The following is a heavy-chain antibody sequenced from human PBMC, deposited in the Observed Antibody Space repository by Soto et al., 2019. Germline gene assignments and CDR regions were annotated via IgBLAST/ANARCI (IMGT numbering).Heavy chain of an antibody. V-gene: IGHV3-30*18. J-gene: IGHJ4*01. CDR2: ISYDGSNK. CDR3: AKTVTAAYTDY. CDR1: GFTFSSYG. D-gene: IGHD2-21*02. Sequence: GGSLRLSCAASGFTFSSYGMHWVRQAPGKGLEWVAVISYDGSNKYYADSVKGRFTIPRDNSKNTLYLQLNSLRVEDTALYYFAKTVTAAYTDYWCQGALVTVSS.